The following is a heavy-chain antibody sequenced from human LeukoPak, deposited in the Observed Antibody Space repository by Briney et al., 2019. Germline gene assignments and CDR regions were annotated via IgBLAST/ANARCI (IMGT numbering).Heavy chain of an antibody. V-gene: IGHV4-39*01. CDR2: ISYSGST. CDR1: GDSISSSSYS. Sequence: SETLSLTCTVSGDSISSSSYSWGWIRQPPGKGLEWIGTISYSGSTYYNPSLKSRVTISVDTSKNQFSLVLRSVTAADAAVYYCARHVTTVVTDFDNWGQGTLVTVSS. D-gene: IGHD4-23*01. CDR3: ARHVTTVVTDFDN. J-gene: IGHJ4*02.